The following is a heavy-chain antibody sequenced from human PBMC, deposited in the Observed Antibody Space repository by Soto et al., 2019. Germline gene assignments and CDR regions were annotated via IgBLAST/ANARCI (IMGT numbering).Heavy chain of an antibody. CDR1: GFTFSSYG. CDR3: ARDMMITFGGVIVTDALDI. D-gene: IGHD3-16*02. V-gene: IGHV3-33*01. Sequence: QVQLVESGGGVVQPGRSLRLSCAASGFTFSSYGMHWVRQAPGKGLEWVAVIWFDGSNKYYADSVKGRFTISRDNSKNTLYLQMNSLRAEDTAVYYGARDMMITFGGVIVTDALDIWGQGTMVTVSS. CDR2: IWFDGSNK. J-gene: IGHJ3*02.